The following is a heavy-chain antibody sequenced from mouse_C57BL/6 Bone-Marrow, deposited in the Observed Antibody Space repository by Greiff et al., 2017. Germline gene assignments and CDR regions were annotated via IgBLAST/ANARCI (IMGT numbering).Heavy chain of an antibody. D-gene: IGHD2-4*01. CDR1: GYTFTSYW. CDR2: IDPNSGGT. CDR3: ARGDYDYDGAY. V-gene: IGHV1-72*01. Sequence: QVQLQQPGAELVKPGASVKLSCKASGYTFTSYWMHWVKQRPGQGLEWIGRIDPNSGGTKYNEKFKRKATLTVDKPSSTAYMQLSSLTSEDSAVYYCARGDYDYDGAYWGQGTLVTVSA. J-gene: IGHJ3*01.